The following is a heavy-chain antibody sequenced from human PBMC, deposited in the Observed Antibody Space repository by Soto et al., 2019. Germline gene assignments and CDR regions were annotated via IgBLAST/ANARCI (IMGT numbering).Heavy chain of an antibody. Sequence: ESGGGVVQPGRSLRLSCAASGFTFSSYGMHWVRQAPGKGLEWVAVIWYDGSNKYYADSVKGRFTISRDNSKNTLYLQMNSLRAEYTAVYYCARYLFGDYGFDIWGQGTMVTVSS. CDR3: ARYLFGDYGFDI. J-gene: IGHJ3*02. CDR2: IWYDGSNK. D-gene: IGHD4-17*01. V-gene: IGHV3-33*01. CDR1: GFTFSSYG.